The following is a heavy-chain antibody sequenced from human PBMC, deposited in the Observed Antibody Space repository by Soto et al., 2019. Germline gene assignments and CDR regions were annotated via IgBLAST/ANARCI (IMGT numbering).Heavy chain of an antibody. CDR1: GGSISSGGYY. D-gene: IGHD2-15*01. V-gene: IGHV4-31*03. CDR3: APYCSGGSCYLDS. J-gene: IGHJ4*02. CDR2: IYYSGST. Sequence: QVQLQESGPGLVKPSQTLSLTCTVSGGSISSGGYYWSWIRQHPGKGLEWIGYIYYSGSTYYNPSLRSRVTXSXDXXKNQYSLKLSSVTAADTAVYYCAPYCSGGSCYLDSWGQGTLVTVSS.